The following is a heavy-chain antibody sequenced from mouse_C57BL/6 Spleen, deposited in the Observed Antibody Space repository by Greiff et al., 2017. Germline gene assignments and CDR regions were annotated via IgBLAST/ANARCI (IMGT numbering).Heavy chain of an antibody. J-gene: IGHJ4*01. Sequence: VQLQQSGPELVKPGASVKMSCKASGYTFTDYNMHWVKQSHGKSLEWIGYINPNNGGTSYNQKFKGKATLTVNKSSSTAYMELRSLTSEDSAVYYCARTHYYGSSYYAMDYWGQGTSGTVSS. CDR2: INPNNGGT. V-gene: IGHV1-22*01. D-gene: IGHD1-1*01. CDR3: ARTHYYGSSYYAMDY. CDR1: GYTFTDYN.